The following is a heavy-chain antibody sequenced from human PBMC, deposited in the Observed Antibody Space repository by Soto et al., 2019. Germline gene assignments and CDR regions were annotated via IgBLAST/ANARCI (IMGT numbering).Heavy chain of an antibody. CDR3: ARQRRDFDY. D-gene: IGHD6-25*01. J-gene: IGHJ4*02. Sequence: SETLSLTCTVSGGSISSSRCHWGWIRQPPGKGLEWIASIKYSGSTNYNPSLKSRVTISVNTSKNQFSLNLNSVTAADTAVYYCARQRRDFDYWGQGSLVTVSS. CDR2: IKYSGST. V-gene: IGHV4-39*07. CDR1: GGSISSSRCH.